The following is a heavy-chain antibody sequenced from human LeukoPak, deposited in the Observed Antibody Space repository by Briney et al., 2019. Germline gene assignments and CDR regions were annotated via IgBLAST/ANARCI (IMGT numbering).Heavy chain of an antibody. CDR1: GYTFTSYG. Sequence: ASVKVSCKASGYTFTSYGISWVRQAPGQGLEWMGGIIPIFGTANYAQKFQGRVTITANESTSTAYMELSSLRSEDTAVYYCARTTYGIAAAGTDFGWFDPWGQGTLVTVSS. CDR2: IIPIFGTA. J-gene: IGHJ5*02. CDR3: ARTTYGIAAAGTDFGWFDP. D-gene: IGHD6-13*01. V-gene: IGHV1-69*13.